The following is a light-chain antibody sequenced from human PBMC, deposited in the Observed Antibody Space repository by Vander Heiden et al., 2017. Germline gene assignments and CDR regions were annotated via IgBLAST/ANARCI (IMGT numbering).Light chain of an antibody. CDR2: DVT. CDR3: CSHAGSYTLV. J-gene: IGLJ2*01. Sequence: QSALTQPRSVSGSPGQSVTISCTGSSSDVGGYDSVSWYQQHPGTAPKLMIYDVTKRPSGVPDRFSGSKSGNTASLTISGLQADDEANYYCCSHAGSYTLVFGGGTKL. V-gene: IGLV2-11*01. CDR1: SSDVGGYDS.